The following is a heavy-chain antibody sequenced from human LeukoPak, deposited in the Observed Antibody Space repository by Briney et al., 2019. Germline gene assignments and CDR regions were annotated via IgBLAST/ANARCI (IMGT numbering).Heavy chain of an antibody. D-gene: IGHD6-13*01. Sequence: GGSLRLSCAASGFTFSSYTMSWVRQAPGKGLEWVSGISDRGTTYHADSVKGRFTISRDNSKNTLYLEMNSLRADDTAVYYCAKERWVDYWGQGTLVTVPS. CDR3: AKERWVDY. J-gene: IGHJ4*02. CDR1: GFTFSSYT. V-gene: IGHV3-23*01. CDR2: ISDRGTT.